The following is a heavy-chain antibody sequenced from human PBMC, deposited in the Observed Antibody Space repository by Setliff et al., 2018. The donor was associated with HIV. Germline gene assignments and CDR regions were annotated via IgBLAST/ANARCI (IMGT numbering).Heavy chain of an antibody. D-gene: IGHD3-10*01. Sequence: ASVKVSCKASGYTFTSYGISWVRQAPGQGLEWMGWISAYNGNTNYEQKLQGRVTMTTDTSTSTAYMELRSLRSDDTAVYYCARDLTMVLGRGGGGDAFDIWGRGTMVTVSS. J-gene: IGHJ3*02. CDR3: ARDLTMVLGRGGGGDAFDI. V-gene: IGHV1-18*01. CDR2: ISAYNGNT. CDR1: GYTFTSYG.